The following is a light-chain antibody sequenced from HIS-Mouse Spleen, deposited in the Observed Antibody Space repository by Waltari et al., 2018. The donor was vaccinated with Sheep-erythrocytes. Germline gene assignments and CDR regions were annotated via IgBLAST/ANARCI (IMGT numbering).Light chain of an antibody. CDR2: AAS. CDR3: QQSYSTPPT. V-gene: IGKV1-39*01. Sequence: DIQITQSPSSLSASVGDRVTITCRASQSISSYLNWYQQKPGKAPKLLIYAASSLQSGVPSRFSGSGSGTDFTLTISSLQPEDFATYYCQQSYSTPPTFVGGTKVEIK. CDR1: QSISSY. J-gene: IGKJ4*01.